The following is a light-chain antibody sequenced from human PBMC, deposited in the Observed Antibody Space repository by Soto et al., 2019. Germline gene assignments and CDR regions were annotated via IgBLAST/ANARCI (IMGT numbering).Light chain of an antibody. V-gene: IGLV2-8*01. Sequence: QSALTQPPSASGSPGQSVTISCTGTSSDVGGYNYVSWYQQHPGKVPKLMVYEVNKRPSGVPDRFSGSKSGNTASLTVSGLQAEDEADYYCTSYAGGNKVFGTGTNLTVL. CDR2: EVN. CDR1: SSDVGGYNY. J-gene: IGLJ1*01. CDR3: TSYAGGNKV.